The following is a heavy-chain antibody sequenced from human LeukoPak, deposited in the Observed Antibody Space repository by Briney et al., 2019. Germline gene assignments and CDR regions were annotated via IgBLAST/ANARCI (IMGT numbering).Heavy chain of an antibody. CDR3: ATRAVAAPY. J-gene: IGHJ4*02. CDR2: IYSGGNT. Sequence: GGSLRLSCAASGFTFSSYSMNWVRQAPGKGLEWVSLIYSGGNTQYADSVKGRFIIFRDSSKNTLYLQMNSLRVEDTAVYYCATRAVAAPYWGQGTLVTVSS. D-gene: IGHD6-19*01. CDR1: GFTFSSYS. V-gene: IGHV3-66*01.